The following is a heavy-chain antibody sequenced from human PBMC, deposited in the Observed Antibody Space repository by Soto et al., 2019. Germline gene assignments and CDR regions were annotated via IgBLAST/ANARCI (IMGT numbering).Heavy chain of an antibody. CDR2: IVVGSGNT. CDR1: GFTFTSSA. CDR3: AALYSSSWYGAAPFDY. J-gene: IGHJ4*02. V-gene: IGHV1-58*02. D-gene: IGHD6-13*01. Sequence: ASVKVSCKASGFTFTSSAMQWVRQARGQRLEWIGWIVVGSGNTNYAQKFQERVTITRDMSTSTAYMELSSLRSEDTAVYYCAALYSSSWYGAAPFDYWGQGTLVTVSS.